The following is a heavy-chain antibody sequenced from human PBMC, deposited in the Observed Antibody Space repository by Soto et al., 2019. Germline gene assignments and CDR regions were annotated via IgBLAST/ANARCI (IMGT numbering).Heavy chain of an antibody. Sequence: QVQVVQSGVEVRRPGSSVKVSCKASGDTFKNCVISWVRQAPGQGLEWMGGIIPLFGTTDFAKRFQGRLTITTDESPTTAHMELSRLRSEDTATYYCAAELGFGKLSVVWGQGTTVIVSS. V-gene: IGHV1-69*01. CDR1: GDTFKNCV. CDR3: AAELGFGKLSVV. D-gene: IGHD3-10*01. CDR2: IIPLFGTT. J-gene: IGHJ6*02.